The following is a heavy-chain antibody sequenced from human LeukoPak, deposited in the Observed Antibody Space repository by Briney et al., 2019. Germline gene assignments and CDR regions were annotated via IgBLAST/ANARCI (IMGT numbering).Heavy chain of an antibody. CDR3: ASPASSSWYWGTTYYFDY. CDR1: RGSISSFY. J-gene: IGHJ4*02. Sequence: SETLSLTCTVSRGSISSFYWSWIRQPAGKGLEWIGRIFTSGSTNYNPSLKNRVTMSVDTSKNQFSLKLSSVTAADTAVYYCASPASSSWYWGTTYYFDYWGQGTLVTVSS. V-gene: IGHV4-4*07. D-gene: IGHD6-13*01. CDR2: IFTSGST.